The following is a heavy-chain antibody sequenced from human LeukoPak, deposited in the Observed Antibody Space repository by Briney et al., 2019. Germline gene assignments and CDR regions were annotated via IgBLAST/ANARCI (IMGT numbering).Heavy chain of an antibody. CDR3: AKVDYYDSSGLRSYFDY. CDR2: ISRTSGNL. J-gene: IGHJ4*02. Sequence: GRSLRLSCAASGFTFDDYAMHWVRQAPGKGLEWVSAISRTSGNLGYADSVKGRFTISRDNAKNSLYLQMNSLRAEDTALYYCAKVDYYDSSGLRSYFDYWGQGTLVTVSS. V-gene: IGHV3-9*01. CDR1: GFTFDDYA. D-gene: IGHD3-22*01.